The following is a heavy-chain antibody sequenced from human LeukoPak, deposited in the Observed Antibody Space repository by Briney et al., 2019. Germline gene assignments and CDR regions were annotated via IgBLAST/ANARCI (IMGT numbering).Heavy chain of an antibody. CDR2: IYHSGST. V-gene: IGHV4-59*12. J-gene: IGHJ4*02. D-gene: IGHD6-19*01. CDR1: GGSISSYY. CDR3: ARGDIAVAGLDY. Sequence: SETLSLTCTVSGGSISSYYWSWIRQPPGKGLEWIGEIYHSGSTNYNPSLKSRVTISVDKSKNQFSLKLSSVTAADTAVYYCARGDIAVAGLDYWGQGTLVTVSS.